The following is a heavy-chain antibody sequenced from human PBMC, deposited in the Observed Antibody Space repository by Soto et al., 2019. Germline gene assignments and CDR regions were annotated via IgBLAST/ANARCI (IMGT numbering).Heavy chain of an antibody. D-gene: IGHD3-16*01. J-gene: IGHJ4*02. Sequence: QVQLVQSGAEVKKPGSSVKVSCKASGGTFSSYAISWVRQAPGQGLEWMGGIIPIFGTANYAQKFQGRVTITAGESTRTACMELSSLRSGDTAVYDGASGGVEATRHYWGEGTRVTVSS. V-gene: IGHV1-69*12. CDR1: GGTFSSYA. CDR3: ASGGVEATRHY. CDR2: IIPIFGTA.